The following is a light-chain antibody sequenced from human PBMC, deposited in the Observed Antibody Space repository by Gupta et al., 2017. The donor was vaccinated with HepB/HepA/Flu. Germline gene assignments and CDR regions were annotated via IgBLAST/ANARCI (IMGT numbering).Light chain of an antibody. V-gene: IGKV3-11*01. CDR2: DAS. CDR1: QSVSSY. J-gene: IGKJ4*01. Sequence: EIVLTQSPATLSLSPGERATLSCRASQSVSSYLAWYQQKPGQAPRLLIYDASNMATGSTDRFSVSGYGNDCTLTISSLDPEECEVYYCQQRINGPQVTITFGGGTKVDIK. CDR3: QQRINGPQVTIT.